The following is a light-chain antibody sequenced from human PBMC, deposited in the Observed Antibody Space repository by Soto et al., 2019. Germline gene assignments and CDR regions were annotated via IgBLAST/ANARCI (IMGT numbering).Light chain of an antibody. V-gene: IGLV2-14*01. CDR2: EVS. CDR3: SAYTSSSPYV. CDR1: SSDVGGFNY. J-gene: IGLJ1*01. Sequence: SGLTKPASASGSLGQSITISCTGTSSDVGGFNYVSWYQLHPGKAPKLMIYEVSNRLSGVSNRFSGSKSGNTASLTISGLQAEDEADYYCSAYTSSSPYVFGTGTKVTV.